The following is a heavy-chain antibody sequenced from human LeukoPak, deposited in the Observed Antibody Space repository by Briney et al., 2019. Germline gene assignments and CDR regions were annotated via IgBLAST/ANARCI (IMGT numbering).Heavy chain of an antibody. CDR1: GFTFDDYA. CDR2: ISWNSGSI. J-gene: IGHJ4*02. Sequence: GGSLRLSCAASGFTFDDYAMHWVRQAPGKGLEWVSGISWNSGSIGYADSVKGRFTISRDNAKNSLYLQMNSLRAEDTAWYYCAKDNPGGFDYWGQGTLVTVSS. CDR3: AKDNPGGFDY. D-gene: IGHD3-10*01. V-gene: IGHV3-9*01.